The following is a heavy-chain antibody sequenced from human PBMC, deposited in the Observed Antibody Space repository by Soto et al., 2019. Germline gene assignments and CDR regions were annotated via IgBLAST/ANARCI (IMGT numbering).Heavy chain of an antibody. J-gene: IGHJ3*02. CDR2: FDPEDGEA. CDR1: GYTLTELS. CDR3: AGSDILTGYDAFDI. Sequence: GASVKVSCKVSGYTLTELSMHWVRQAPGKGLEWMGGFDPEDGEAIYAQKFQGRVTMTEDTSTDTAYMELGSLRSEDTAVYYCAGSDILTGYDAFDIWGQGTMVTVSS. D-gene: IGHD3-9*01. V-gene: IGHV1-24*01.